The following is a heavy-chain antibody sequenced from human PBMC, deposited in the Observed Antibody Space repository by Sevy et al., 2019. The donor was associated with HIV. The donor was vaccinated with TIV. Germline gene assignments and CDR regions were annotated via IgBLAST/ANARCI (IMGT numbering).Heavy chain of an antibody. CDR1: GGSISSYY. CDR2: IFYTGTT. D-gene: IGHD6-19*01. Sequence: SETLSLTCTVSGGSISSYYWSWIRQPPGRRLEWIGSIFYTGTTNYNPSPKSRVTISVDTSKSQVSLKVTSVTAADTAVYFCARDGSGLIFDYWGQGTLVTVSS. CDR3: ARDGSGLIFDY. V-gene: IGHV4-59*01. J-gene: IGHJ4*02.